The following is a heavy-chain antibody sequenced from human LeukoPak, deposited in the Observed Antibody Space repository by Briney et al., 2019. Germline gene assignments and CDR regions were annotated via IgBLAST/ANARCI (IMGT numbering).Heavy chain of an antibody. CDR1: GFTFSSYA. CDR3: AKGYCASSTCYVRFDT. Sequence: GGSLRLSCAASGFTFSSYAMSWVRQAPGKGLEWVSAISGSGGSSPYADSVKGRFTISRDNSKNTLYLQMNRLRAEDTAVYYCAKGYCASSTCYVRFDTWGQGTLVTVSS. J-gene: IGHJ4*02. D-gene: IGHD2-2*01. V-gene: IGHV3-23*01. CDR2: ISGSGGSS.